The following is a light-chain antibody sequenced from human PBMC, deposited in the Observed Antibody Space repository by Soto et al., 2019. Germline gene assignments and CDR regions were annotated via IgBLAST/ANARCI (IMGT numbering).Light chain of an antibody. Sequence: EIVLTQPPGTLSLSPGERATLSCRASQSVSNNYLAWYQQKPGQAPRPLIYGASNRATGIPDRFSGSGSGTDFTLTISRLEPEDFAVYYCQQRSNWPPITFGQGTRLEI. CDR3: QQRSNWPPIT. CDR1: QSVSNNY. CDR2: GAS. V-gene: IGKV3D-20*02. J-gene: IGKJ5*01.